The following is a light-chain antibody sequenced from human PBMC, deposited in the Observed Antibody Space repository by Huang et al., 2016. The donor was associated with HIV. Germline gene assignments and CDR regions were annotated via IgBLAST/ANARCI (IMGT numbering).Light chain of an antibody. CDR3: QQYKTYPWS. Sequence: DIQMTQSPSILSASVGDRVTSTCRASQTVHGWLAWYQQRPGKAPKLLIYKASKLESGVSSNFSGSGSGAEYTLTISSLQTDDFATYYCQQYKTYPWSFGPGTTVDI. CDR2: KAS. CDR1: QTVHGW. V-gene: IGKV1-5*03. J-gene: IGKJ1*01.